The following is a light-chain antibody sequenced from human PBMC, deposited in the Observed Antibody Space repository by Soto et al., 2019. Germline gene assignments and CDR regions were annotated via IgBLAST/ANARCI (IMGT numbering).Light chain of an antibody. CDR1: QDISNY. CDR2: DAS. Sequence: DIQMTHSPSSLSASVGDRVTITCQASQDISNYLNWYQQKPGKAPKLLIYDASNLQSGVPSRFSGSGSGTDFTLTTSSLQPEDFATYYCQQSYSTPSITFGQGTRLEIK. CDR3: QQSYSTPSIT. V-gene: IGKV1-39*01. J-gene: IGKJ5*01.